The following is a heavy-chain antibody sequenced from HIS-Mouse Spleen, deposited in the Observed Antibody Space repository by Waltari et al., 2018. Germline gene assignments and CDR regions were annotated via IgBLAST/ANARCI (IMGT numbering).Heavy chain of an antibody. V-gene: IGHV1-2*02. CDR2: SNPNSGGT. J-gene: IGHJ4*02. CDR3: ARVSGSSWQYYFDY. Sequence: QVQLVQSGAEVKKPGASVKVSCKASGYTVTGYYMPWVGQAPGQGLEGMGWSNPNSGGTNYAQKFQGRVTMTRDTSISTAYMELSRLRSDDTAVYYCARVSGSSWQYYFDYWGQGTLVTVSS. CDR1: GYTVTGYY. D-gene: IGHD6-13*01.